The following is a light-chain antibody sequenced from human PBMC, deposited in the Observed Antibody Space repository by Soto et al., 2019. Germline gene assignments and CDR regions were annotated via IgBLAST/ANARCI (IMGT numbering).Light chain of an antibody. CDR3: SSYTYSSTYL. J-gene: IGLJ1*01. Sequence: QSVLTQPASVSGSPGQSITISCTGTSSDVGGYNSVSWYQHHPGKAPKLMIYNVYNRPSGVFHRFSGSKSGSTASLTIPGLQAEDEADYYCSSYTYSSTYLFGTGTKVTVL. CDR1: SSDVGGYNS. V-gene: IGLV2-14*03. CDR2: NVY.